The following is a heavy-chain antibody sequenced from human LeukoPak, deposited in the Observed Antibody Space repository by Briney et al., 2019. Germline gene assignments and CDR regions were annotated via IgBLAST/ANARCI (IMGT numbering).Heavy chain of an antibody. CDR1: GFTLSTYW. CDR3: AKGRRWELPFDF. CDR2: IKPDESEE. J-gene: IGHJ4*02. V-gene: IGHV3-7*02. D-gene: IGHD1-26*01. Sequence: EGSLRLSCAASGFTLSTYWMSWVRQAPGQGLEWVANIKPDESEEYYVDSVKGRFTISRENAKNSLQMQMNSLRAEDTAVYYCAKGRRWELPFDFWGQGTLVAVSS.